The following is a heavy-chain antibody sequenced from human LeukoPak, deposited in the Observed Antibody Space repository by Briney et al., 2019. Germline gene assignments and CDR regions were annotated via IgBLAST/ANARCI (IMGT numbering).Heavy chain of an antibody. CDR2: INTNTGNP. J-gene: IGHJ4*02. Sequence: ASVKVSCKASGYTFTSYAMNWVRQAPGQGLEWMGWINTNTGNPTYAQGFTGRFVFSLNTSVSTAYLQISSLKAEDTAVYYCASMNSPYDILTGFPLFDYWGQGTLVTVSS. CDR3: ASMNSPYDILTGFPLFDY. CDR1: GYTFTSYA. D-gene: IGHD3-9*01. V-gene: IGHV7-4-1*02.